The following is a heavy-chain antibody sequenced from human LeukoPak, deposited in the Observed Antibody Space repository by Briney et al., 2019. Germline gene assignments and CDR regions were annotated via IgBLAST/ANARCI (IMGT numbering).Heavy chain of an antibody. J-gene: IGHJ4*02. V-gene: IGHV3-21*06. D-gene: IGHD6-13*01. CDR3: ARVAEAAAFDS. Sequence: KTGGSLRLSCAASGFRFSTYSMNWVRQAPGKGLGWVSSISRNSRYIYYADSMRGRFTISRDNAKNSLYLQMNSLKPEDTAVYYCARVAEAAAFDSWGQGTLVTVSS. CDR2: ISRNSRYI. CDR1: GFRFSTYS.